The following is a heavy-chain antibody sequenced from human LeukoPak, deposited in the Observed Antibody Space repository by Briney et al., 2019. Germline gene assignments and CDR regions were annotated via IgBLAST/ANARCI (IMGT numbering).Heavy chain of an antibody. CDR3: ARVGGTGGYSVNYYYMDV. J-gene: IGHJ6*03. CDR2: IIPIFGTA. Sequence: SVKVSCKASGGTFSSYAISWVRQAPGQGLEWMGGIIPIFGTANYAQKFQGGVTITADESTSTAYMELSSLRSEDTAVYYCARVGGTGGYSVNYYYMDVWGKGTTVTVSS. CDR1: GGTFSSYA. D-gene: IGHD3-22*01. V-gene: IGHV1-69*13.